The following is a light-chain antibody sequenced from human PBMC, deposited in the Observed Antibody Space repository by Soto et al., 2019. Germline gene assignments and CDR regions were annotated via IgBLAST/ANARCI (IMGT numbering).Light chain of an antibody. CDR3: LQTYSTPAT. Sequence: DLQMTQSPSSLSASVGERVTITCRASQSISGYLNWYQQKPGRAPNLLIYTAFSLQSGVPSRFSGSASVTDFTLTISSLQPEDFATYYCLQTYSTPATFGQGTKLEIK. CDR2: TAF. V-gene: IGKV1-39*01. CDR1: QSISGY. J-gene: IGKJ2*01.